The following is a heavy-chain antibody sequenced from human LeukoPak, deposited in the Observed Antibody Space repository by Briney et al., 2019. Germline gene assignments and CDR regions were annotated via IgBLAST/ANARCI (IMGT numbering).Heavy chain of an antibody. Sequence: SGGSLRLSCAASGFTFDDYAMHWVRQARGKALEWVSGISWNSGSIGYADSVKGRFTISRDNAKNSLYLQMNSLRAEDTALYYCAKDRTRYYYYMDVWGKGTTVTVSS. CDR1: GFTFDDYA. CDR2: ISWNSGSI. J-gene: IGHJ6*03. CDR3: AKDRTRYYYYMDV. V-gene: IGHV3-9*01.